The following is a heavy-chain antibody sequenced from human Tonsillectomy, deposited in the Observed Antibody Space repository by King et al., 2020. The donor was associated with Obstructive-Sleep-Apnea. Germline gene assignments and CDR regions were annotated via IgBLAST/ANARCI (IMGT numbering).Heavy chain of an antibody. CDR2: ISWNSGSI. Sequence: VQLVESGGGLVQPGRSLRLSCAASGFTCDDYSMHWVRQAPGKGLEWVSGISWNSGSIGYGDSVKGRFTISRDNAKNSLYLQRNSLRAEDTALYYCAKDRGVVDYYYGMDVWGQGTTVTVSS. V-gene: IGHV3-9*01. CDR3: AKDRGVVDYYYGMDV. CDR1: GFTCDDYS. J-gene: IGHJ6*02. D-gene: IGHD2-2*01.